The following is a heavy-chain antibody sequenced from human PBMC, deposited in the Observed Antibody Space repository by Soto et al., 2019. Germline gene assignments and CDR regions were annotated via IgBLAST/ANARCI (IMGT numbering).Heavy chain of an antibody. Sequence: PSETRSLTCTVSVYSISIGSYWAWIRQPPVKGPEWIASIYHGGTTFYNPSLKSRITISVDTSNNQFSLKLTSVTAADTAVYYCARVHVMVVAGSTFDYWGHGTMVTVSS. V-gene: IGHV4-38-2*02. D-gene: IGHD6-19*01. CDR3: ARVHVMVVAGSTFDY. J-gene: IGHJ4*01. CDR2: IYHGGTT. CDR1: VYSISIGSY.